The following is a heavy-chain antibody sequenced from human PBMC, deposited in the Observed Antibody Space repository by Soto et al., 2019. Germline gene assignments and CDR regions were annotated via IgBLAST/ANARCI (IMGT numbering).Heavy chain of an antibody. CDR1: GFTFSSYA. V-gene: IGHV3-23*01. D-gene: IGHD6-19*01. J-gene: IGHJ3*02. CDR3: TASSGWYNAFDI. CDR2: ISGSGGST. Sequence: EVQLLESWGGLVQPGGSLRLSCAASGFTFSSYAMSWVRQAPGKGLEWVSAISGSGGSTYYADCMKGRFTIARDNSKNTLYLQMNSLRADDTAVYYCTASSGWYNAFDIWGQGTMVTVSS.